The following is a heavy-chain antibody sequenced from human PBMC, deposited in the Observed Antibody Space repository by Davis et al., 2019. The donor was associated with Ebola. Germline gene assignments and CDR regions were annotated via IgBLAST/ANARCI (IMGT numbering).Heavy chain of an antibody. J-gene: IGHJ6*04. V-gene: IGHV3-30*03. CDR3: ARGTRMDV. CDR2: ISYDGSNK. Sequence: GESLKILCAASGFTFSSYGMHWVRQAPGKGLAWLAVISYDGSNKYYADSVKGRFTISRDNSKNTLYLQMNSLRAEDTAVYYCARGTRMDVWGKGTTVTVSS. CDR1: GFTFSSYG.